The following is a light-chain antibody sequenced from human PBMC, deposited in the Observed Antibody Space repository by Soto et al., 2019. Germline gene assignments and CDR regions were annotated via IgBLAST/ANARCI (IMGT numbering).Light chain of an antibody. J-gene: IGLJ3*02. CDR1: SFNIGAGYD. CDR2: GNS. V-gene: IGLV1-40*01. Sequence: QSVLTQPPSVSGAPGQRVTISCTGSSFNIGAGYDVHWYQQLPGTAPKLLIYGNSNRPSRVPDRFSGSKSGTSASLAITGLQAEDEADYYCQSYYSSLSGWVFGGGTKLTVL. CDR3: QSYYSSLSGWV.